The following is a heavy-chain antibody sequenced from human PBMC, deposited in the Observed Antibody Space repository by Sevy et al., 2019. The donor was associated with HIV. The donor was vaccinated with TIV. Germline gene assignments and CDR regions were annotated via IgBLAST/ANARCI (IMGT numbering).Heavy chain of an antibody. CDR3: ARQGGVVDYGMDV. Sequence: SETLSLTCTVSGGSISPYYWSWIRQPPGKGLEWVGYFYYTGSTHYNPSLEGRATISVDASKNQFFLKLTSVTAADTAVYYCARQGGVVDYGMDVWGQGTTVTVSS. V-gene: IGHV4-59*01. CDR2: FYYTGST. CDR1: GGSISPYY. J-gene: IGHJ6*02. D-gene: IGHD3-3*01.